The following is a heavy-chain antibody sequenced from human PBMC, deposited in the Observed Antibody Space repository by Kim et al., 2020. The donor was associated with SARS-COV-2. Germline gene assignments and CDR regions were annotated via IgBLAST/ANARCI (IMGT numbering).Heavy chain of an antibody. V-gene: IGHV3-23*01. CDR2: ISGSGANT. D-gene: IGHD2-15*01. J-gene: IGHJ4*02. CDR1: GFTFSIYA. CDR3: ANPVADKKVFILDY. Sequence: GGSLRLSCAASGFTFSIYAMSWVRQAPGKGLEWVSFISGSGANTYYADSVKGRFTISRDNSKNTLYLQMNSLRGEDTAVYYCANPVADKKVFILDYWGQGTVVTVSS.